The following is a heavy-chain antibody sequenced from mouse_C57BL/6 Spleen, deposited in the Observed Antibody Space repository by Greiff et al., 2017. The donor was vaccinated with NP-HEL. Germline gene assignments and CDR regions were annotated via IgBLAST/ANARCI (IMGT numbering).Heavy chain of an antibody. J-gene: IGHJ4*01. D-gene: IGHD2-4*01. Sequence: EVKLVESGGGLVQSGRSLRLSCATSGFTFSDFYMEWVRHAPGKGLEWIAASRNKANDYTTEYSASVKGRFIVSRDTSKSILYRQMNALRAEDTAMYYCARDAGDYDGRAMDDWGQGTSVTVST. V-gene: IGHV7-1*01. CDR1: GFTFSDFY. CDR2: SRNKANDYTT. CDR3: ARDAGDYDGRAMDD.